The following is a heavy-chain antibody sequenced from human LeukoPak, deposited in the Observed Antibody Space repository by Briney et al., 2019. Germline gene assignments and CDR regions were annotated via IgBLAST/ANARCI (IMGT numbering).Heavy chain of an antibody. D-gene: IGHD2-2*01. Sequence: ASVKVSCKASGYTFTGYFLNWVRQAPGQGLEWMGWINPNSGATNYAPKFQGRVTMTRDTSITTAYMELSSLRSDDTAVYYCAIKFVVPAALVYLVPGTEVTVSS. V-gene: IGHV1-2*02. J-gene: IGHJ4*02. CDR1: GYTFTGYF. CDR2: INPNSGAT. CDR3: AIKFVVPAALVY.